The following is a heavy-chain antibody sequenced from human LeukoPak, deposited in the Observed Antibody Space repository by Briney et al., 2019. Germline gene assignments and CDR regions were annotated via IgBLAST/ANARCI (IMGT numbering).Heavy chain of an antibody. D-gene: IGHD6-13*01. J-gene: IGHJ4*02. V-gene: IGHV4-39*01. Sequence: SETLSLACTVSGGSISSSSYYWGWIRQPPGKGLEWIGSISYSGSTYYNPSLKSRVTISVDTSKNQFSLRLSSVTAADTAVYYCASAAGTSYYFDYWGQGTLVTVSS. CDR3: ASAAGTSYYFDY. CDR2: ISYSGST. CDR1: GGSISSSSYY.